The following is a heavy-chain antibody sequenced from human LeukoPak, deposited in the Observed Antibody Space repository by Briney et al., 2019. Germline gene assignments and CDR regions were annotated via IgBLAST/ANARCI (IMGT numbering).Heavy chain of an antibody. CDR2: IYTSGST. V-gene: IGHV4-61*02. D-gene: IGHD4-23*01. J-gene: IGHJ4*02. CDR1: GGSISSGSYY. Sequence: SETLSLTCTVSGGSISSGSYYWSWIRQPAGKGLEWIGRIYTSGSTNYNPSLKSRVTISVDTSKNQFSLKLSSVTAADTAVYYCARGADYGGNRGRRGYFDYWGQGTLVTVSS. CDR3: ARGADYGGNRGRRGYFDY.